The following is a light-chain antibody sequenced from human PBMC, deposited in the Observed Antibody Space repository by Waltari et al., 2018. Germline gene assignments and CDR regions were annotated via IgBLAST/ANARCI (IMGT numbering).Light chain of an antibody. CDR1: LYHSNNTNY. Sequence: LYHSNNTNYIAWYQQKPGQPPELLSYCASNRESTVPDPFSGSGSGTDFAHYISSLQAEDVAVYYCHQYYYLPRTFGQGPKVEIK. V-gene: IGKV4-1*01. J-gene: IGKJ1*01. CDR3: HQYYYLPRT. CDR2: CAS.